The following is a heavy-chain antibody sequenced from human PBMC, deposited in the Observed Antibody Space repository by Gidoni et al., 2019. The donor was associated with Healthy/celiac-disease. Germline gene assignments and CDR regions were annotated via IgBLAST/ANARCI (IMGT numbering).Heavy chain of an antibody. D-gene: IGHD5-18*01. Sequence: QVQLQESGPGLVKPSQTLSLTCPVSGGSISRGSYYWSWIRQPAGKGLEWIGRIYPSGSTNYNPSLKSRVTISVDTSKNQFSLKLSSVTAADTAVYYCARERRGYSYGAYYYYGMDVWGQGTTVTVSS. CDR3: ARERRGYSYGAYYYYGMDV. J-gene: IGHJ6*02. V-gene: IGHV4-61*02. CDR1: GGSISRGSYY. CDR2: IYPSGST.